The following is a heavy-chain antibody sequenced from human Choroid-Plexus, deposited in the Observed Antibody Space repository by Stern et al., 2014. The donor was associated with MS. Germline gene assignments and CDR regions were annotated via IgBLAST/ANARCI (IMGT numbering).Heavy chain of an antibody. CDR1: GFPLGRCA. V-gene: IGHV3-30*18. D-gene: IGHD2/OR15-2a*01. J-gene: IGHJ5*02. CDR3: AKDRQYLTYFFDH. CDR2: VSDDGSNK. Sequence: VQLVESGGGVVQPGRPLRSSCVASGFPLGRCAMHWVRQAPGKGLDWAAGVSDDGSNKYYADSVKGRFTISRDNSQNTLYMQMSSLRPEDTAVYYCAKDRQYLTYFFDHWGQGSLVTVSS.